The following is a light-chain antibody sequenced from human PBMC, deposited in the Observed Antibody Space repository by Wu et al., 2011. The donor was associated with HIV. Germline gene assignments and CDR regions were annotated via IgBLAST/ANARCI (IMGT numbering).Light chain of an antibody. V-gene: IGKV3-15*01. CDR3: QQYNSYSKYS. J-gene: IGKJ2*03. Sequence: IVMTQSPTSLSVSPGERATLSCRASQTVGTNLAWYQQKPGQIPRLLIYGASTRATGVPGRFSGSGSGTAFTLTITSLQSEDLTVYYCQQYNSYSKYSFGLGDQAGD. CDR1: QTVGTN. CDR2: GAS.